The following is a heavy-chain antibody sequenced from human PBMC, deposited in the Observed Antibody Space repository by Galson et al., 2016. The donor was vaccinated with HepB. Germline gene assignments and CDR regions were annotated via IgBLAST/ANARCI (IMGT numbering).Heavy chain of an antibody. CDR1: GYSFTRYD. J-gene: IGHJ4*02. V-gene: IGHV1-18*01. Sequence: SVKVSCKASGYSFTRYDISWVRQAPGQGLEWMGWISTYTGNTDYAQKFQGRVTMTTDTSTSTAYMALRSLRSDDTAVYYCARVSGLGTVTTVFDYWGQGTLVTVSS. CDR3: ARVSGLGTVTTVFDY. CDR2: ISTYTGNT. D-gene: IGHD4-17*01.